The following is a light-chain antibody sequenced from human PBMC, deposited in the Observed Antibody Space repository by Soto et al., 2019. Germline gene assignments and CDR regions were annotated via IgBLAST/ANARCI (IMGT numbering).Light chain of an antibody. V-gene: IGKV3-15*01. CDR3: QHYSNWPPT. Sequence: EVVMTQSPATLSVSPGERVTLSCRASESVHRNLAWYQQKPGQGPSLLIYYASTRATGVPDRFTGSGSGTEFTLTFSSLQSEDFGVYHCQHYSNWPPTFGPGTKVEIK. CDR1: ESVHRN. CDR2: YAS. J-gene: IGKJ3*01.